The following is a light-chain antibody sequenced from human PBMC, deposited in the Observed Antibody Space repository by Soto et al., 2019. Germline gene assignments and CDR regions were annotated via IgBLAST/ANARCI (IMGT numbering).Light chain of an antibody. CDR2: DAS. CDR1: QSISSW. J-gene: IGKJ4*01. CDR3: EEYNSYSYT. Sequence: DIQMTQSPSTLSASVGDRVTITCRASQSISSWLAWYQQKPGQAPKLLIYDASSLESGVPSRFSCSGSGTEFTLTISSLQPDDFATYYCEEYNSYSYTFGNGTKVEIK. V-gene: IGKV1-5*01.